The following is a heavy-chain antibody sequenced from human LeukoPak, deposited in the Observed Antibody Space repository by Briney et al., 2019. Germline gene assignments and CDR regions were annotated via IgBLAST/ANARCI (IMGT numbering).Heavy chain of an antibody. D-gene: IGHD5/OR15-5a*01. J-gene: IGHJ6*03. V-gene: IGHV3-11*04. CDR2: ISSSGSTI. Sequence: GGSLRLSCAASGFTFSDYYMSWIRQAPGKGLEWVSYISSSGSTIYYADSVKGRFTISRDNAKNSLYLQMNSLRAEDTAVYYCASPSTVNYYYYYMDVWGKGTTVTVSS. CDR3: ASPSTVNYYYYYMDV. CDR1: GFTFSDYY.